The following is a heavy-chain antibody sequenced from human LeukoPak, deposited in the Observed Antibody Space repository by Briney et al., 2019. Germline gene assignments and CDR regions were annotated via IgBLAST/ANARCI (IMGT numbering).Heavy chain of an antibody. V-gene: IGHV3-7*05. J-gene: IGHJ1*01. CDR1: GFTFSNYW. CDR2: IKRDGSEK. CDR3: VTDVSGSLGD. Sequence: PGGSLRLSCEASGFTFSNYWMNWVRQAPGRGLEWVANIKRDGSEKHYVDSVKDRFTISRDNAKNSLYLRMSSLGAEDTAVYYCVTDVSGSLGDWGQGTLVTVSS. D-gene: IGHD5-12*01.